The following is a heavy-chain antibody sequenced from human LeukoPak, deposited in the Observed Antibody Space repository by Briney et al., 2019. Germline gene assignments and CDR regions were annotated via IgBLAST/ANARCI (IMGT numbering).Heavy chain of an antibody. J-gene: IGHJ4*02. CDR2: FDPEEAKM. V-gene: IGHV1-24*01. CDR1: GYSLTELS. D-gene: IGHD3-3*01. Sequence: ASVRVSCKVSGYSLTELSMQWVRQAPGKGRECLGGFDPEEAKMVYAQKFQGRVTMTEDTSTGTAYMELRGLRSEDTAVYYCATRSGDFWSGYVDWGQGTLVIVSS. CDR3: ATRSGDFWSGYVD.